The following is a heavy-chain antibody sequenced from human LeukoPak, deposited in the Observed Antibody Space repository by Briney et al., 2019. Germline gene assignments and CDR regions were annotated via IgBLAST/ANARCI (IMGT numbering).Heavy chain of an antibody. CDR1: GYTFTSYG. J-gene: IGHJ4*02. CDR3: GVVAKSFDY. V-gene: IGHV1-18*01. D-gene: IGHD2-21*01. Sequence: ASVKVSCKASGYTFTSYGISWVRQAPGQGLEWMGWISAYNGNTNYAQKFQGRVTMTRDMSTSTVYMELSSLRSEDTAVYYCGVVAKSFDYWGQGTLVTVSS. CDR2: ISAYNGNT.